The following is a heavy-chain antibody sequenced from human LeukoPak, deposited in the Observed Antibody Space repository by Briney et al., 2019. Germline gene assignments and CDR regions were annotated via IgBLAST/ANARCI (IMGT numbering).Heavy chain of an antibody. CDR1: GFTFSWFG. J-gene: IGHJ4*02. D-gene: IGHD7-27*01. Sequence: GGSLRLSCAASGFTFSWFGMHWVRQAPGKGLEWVAFVRTDGSIQYYADSVKGRFTISRDNWMNTVYLQMNRLRGDDTALYYCVKAGDDCIVDWGQGTLVTVSS. V-gene: IGHV3-30*02. CDR3: VKAGDDCIVD. CDR2: VRTDGSIQ.